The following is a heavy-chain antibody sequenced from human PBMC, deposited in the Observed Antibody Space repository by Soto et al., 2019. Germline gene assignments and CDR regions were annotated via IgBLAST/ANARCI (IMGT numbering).Heavy chain of an antibody. J-gene: IGHJ3*02. CDR3: ARSTWRAEPSPYCSGASCRGGYAFDI. CDR1: GGSFSGYY. D-gene: IGHD2-15*01. V-gene: IGHV4-34*01. Sequence: PSETLSLTCAVYGGSFSGYYWSWIRQPPGKGLEWIGEINHSGSTNYNPSLKSRVTISVDTSKNQFSLKLSSVTAADTAVYYCARSTWRAEPSPYCSGASCRGGYAFDIWGQGTLVTVSS. CDR2: INHSGST.